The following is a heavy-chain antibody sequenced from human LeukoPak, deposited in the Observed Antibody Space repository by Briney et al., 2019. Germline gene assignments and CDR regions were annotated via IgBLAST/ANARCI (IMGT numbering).Heavy chain of an antibody. CDR2: INHGGST. CDR1: GGSFSGYY. CDR3: ARGIQLWLGMDV. Sequence: SETLSLTCAVYGGSFSGYYWSWIRQPPGKGLEWIGEINHGGSTNYNPSLKSRVTISVDTSRNQFSLKLSSVTAADTAVYYCARGIQLWLGMDVWGKGTTVTVSS. V-gene: IGHV4-34*01. D-gene: IGHD5-18*01. J-gene: IGHJ6*04.